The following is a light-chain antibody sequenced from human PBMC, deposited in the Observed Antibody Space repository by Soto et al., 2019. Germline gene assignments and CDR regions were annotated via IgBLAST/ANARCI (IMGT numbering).Light chain of an antibody. CDR2: LNSDGSH. Sequence: QPVLTQSPSASASLGASVKLTCTLSSGHSSYAIAWHQQQPEKGPRYLMKLNSDGSHSKGAGIPDRFSGSSSGAERYLTISSLQSEDEADYYCQTWGTGIVVFGGGTKVTVL. V-gene: IGLV4-69*01. CDR1: SGHSSYA. CDR3: QTWGTGIVV. J-gene: IGLJ2*01.